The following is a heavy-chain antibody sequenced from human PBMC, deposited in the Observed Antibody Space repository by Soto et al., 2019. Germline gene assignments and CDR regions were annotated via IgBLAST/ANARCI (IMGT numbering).Heavy chain of an antibody. J-gene: IGHJ5*02. CDR2: INSDGSST. CDR3: ARVQLWPHGTDWFDP. CDR1: GFTFSSYW. D-gene: IGHD5-18*01. V-gene: IGHV3-74*01. Sequence: GGSLRLSCAASGFTFSSYWMHWVRQAPGKGLVWVSRINSDGSSTSYADSVKGRFTISRDNAKNTLYLQMNSLRAEDTAVYYCARVQLWPHGTDWFDPWGQGTLVTVSS.